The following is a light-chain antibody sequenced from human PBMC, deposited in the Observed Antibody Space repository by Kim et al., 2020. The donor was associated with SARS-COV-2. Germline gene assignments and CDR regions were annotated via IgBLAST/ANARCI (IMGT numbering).Light chain of an antibody. CDR2: RNN. J-gene: IGLJ2*01. V-gene: IGLV1-47*01. CDR3: AAWDDSLSGQV. Sequence: ELTQPPSASGTPGQRVTISCSGSSSNIGSNYVYWYQQLPGTAPKLLIYRNNQWPSGVPDRFSGSKSGTSASLAISGLRSEDEADYYCAAWDDSLSGQVFGGGTQLTVL. CDR1: SSNIGSNY.